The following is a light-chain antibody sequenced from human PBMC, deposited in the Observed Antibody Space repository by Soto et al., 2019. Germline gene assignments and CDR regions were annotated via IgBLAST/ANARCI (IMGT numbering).Light chain of an antibody. CDR3: AAWDDRLSAYV. CDR1: TSNIGSNP. CDR2: TNN. V-gene: IGLV1-44*01. Sequence: QSVLTQPPSVSGTPGQTVTISCSGSTSNIGSNPVNWYQQLPGTAPRLLISTNNQRPSGVSDRFSGSRSGTSASLAISGLQSEDEADYYCAAWDDRLSAYVFGTGTKGTVL. J-gene: IGLJ1*01.